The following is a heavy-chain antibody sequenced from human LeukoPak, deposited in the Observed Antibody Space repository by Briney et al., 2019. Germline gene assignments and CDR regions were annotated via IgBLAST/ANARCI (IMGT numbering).Heavy chain of an antibody. CDR2: INTDGSST. CDR3: ARAGFGCITIFGVVISDFDY. D-gene: IGHD3-3*01. V-gene: IGHV3-74*01. J-gene: IGHJ4*02. CDR1: GFTFSSYW. Sequence: GGSLRLSCAASGFTFSSYWMHWVRQAPGKGLVWVSRINTDGSSTSYADSVKGRFTISRDNAKNTLYLQMNSLRAEDTAVYYCARAGFGCITIFGVVISDFDYWGQGTLVTVSS.